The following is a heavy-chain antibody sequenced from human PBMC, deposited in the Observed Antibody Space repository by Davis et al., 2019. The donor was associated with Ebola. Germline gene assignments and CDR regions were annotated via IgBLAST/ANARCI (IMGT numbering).Heavy chain of an antibody. D-gene: IGHD3-3*01. CDR1: VITFSSYA. J-gene: IGHJ6*04. CDR2: TSCRGRTT. Sequence: GGSLRLSCADSVITFSSYAMTWVRQAPGKGLEWVSATSCRGRTTYYAGSVKGRFTVSRDNSKKTMYLQMNSLRAEDTAVYYCARSGLSFGVIKYHYGMDVWGKGTTVTVSS. CDR3: ARSGLSFGVIKYHYGMDV. V-gene: IGHV3-23*01.